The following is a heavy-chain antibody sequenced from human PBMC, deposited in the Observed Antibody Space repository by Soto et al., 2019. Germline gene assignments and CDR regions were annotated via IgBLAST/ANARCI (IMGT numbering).Heavy chain of an antibody. D-gene: IGHD2-8*01. CDR1: GYTFTSYD. J-gene: IGHJ6*02. V-gene: IGHV1-8*01. CDR3: ARGGHCTNGVCYRSTRYGMDV. CDR2: MNPNSGNT. Sequence: QVQLVQSGAEVKKPGASVKVSCKASGYTFTSYDINWVRQATGQGLEWMGWMNPNSGNTGYAQKFQGRVTMTRNTSISTAYMELSSLRSEDTAVYYCARGGHCTNGVCYRSTRYGMDVWGQGTTVTVSS.